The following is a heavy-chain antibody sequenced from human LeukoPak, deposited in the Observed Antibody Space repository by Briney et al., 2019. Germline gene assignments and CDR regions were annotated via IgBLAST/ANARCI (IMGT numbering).Heavy chain of an antibody. CDR1: GGSISSYY. CDR2: IYYSGST. J-gene: IGHJ4*02. D-gene: IGHD3-9*01. CDR3: ARGDILTSTFDY. Sequence: SETLSLTCTVSGGSISSYYWSWIRQPPGKGLEWIGYIYYSGSTNYNPSLKSRVTISVDTPKNQFSLKLSSVTAADTAVYYCARGDILTSTFDYRGQGTLVTVSS. V-gene: IGHV4-59*01.